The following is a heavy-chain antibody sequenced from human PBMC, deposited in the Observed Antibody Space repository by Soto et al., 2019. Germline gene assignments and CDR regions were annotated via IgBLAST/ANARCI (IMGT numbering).Heavy chain of an antibody. J-gene: IGHJ4*02. D-gene: IGHD6-13*01. Sequence: SVKVSCKASGGTFSSYTISWVRQAPGQGLEWMGRIIPILGIANYAQKFQGRVTITADKSTSTAYMELSSLRSEDTAVYYCASQSSSWYALFDYWGQGTLVTVSS. CDR1: GGTFSSYT. CDR2: IIPILGIA. CDR3: ASQSSSWYALFDY. V-gene: IGHV1-69*02.